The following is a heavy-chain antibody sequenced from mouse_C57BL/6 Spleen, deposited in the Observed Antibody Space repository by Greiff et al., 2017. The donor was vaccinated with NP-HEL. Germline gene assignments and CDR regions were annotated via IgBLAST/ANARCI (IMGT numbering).Heavy chain of an antibody. CDR1: GFTFSDYG. V-gene: IGHV5-17*01. CDR3: ASPYYGSSYGYAMDY. CDR2: ISSGSSTI. D-gene: IGHD1-1*01. J-gene: IGHJ4*01. Sequence: EVQVVESGGGLVKPGGSLKLSCAASGFTFSDYGMHWVRQAPEKGLEWVAYISSGSSTIYYADTVKGRFTISRDNAKNTLFLQMTSLRSEDTAMYYCASPYYGSSYGYAMDYWGQGTSVTVSS.